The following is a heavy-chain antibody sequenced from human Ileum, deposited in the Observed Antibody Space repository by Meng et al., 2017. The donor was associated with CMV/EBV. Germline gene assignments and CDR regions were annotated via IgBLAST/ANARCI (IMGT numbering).Heavy chain of an antibody. CDR3: VRINYLVH. CDR2: IRNDGSYT. V-gene: IGHV3-30*02. CDR1: SFTFSSYG. J-gene: IGHJ4*02. Sequence: QLGESWGGVVQARGSLRLSCAAPSFTFSSYGMHWVRQAPGKGLEWVAIIRNDGSYTYYADSVKGRFTISRDNSKNTLYLQMNSLEPEDTAVYYCVRINYLVHWGQGTLVTVSS.